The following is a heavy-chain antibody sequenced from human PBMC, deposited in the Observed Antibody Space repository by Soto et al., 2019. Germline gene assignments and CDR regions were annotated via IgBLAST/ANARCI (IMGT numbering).Heavy chain of an antibody. V-gene: IGHV3-15*01. CDR1: GFTFSNAW. Sequence: GGSLRLSCAASGFTFSNAWMSWVRQAPGKGLEWVGRIKSKTDGGTTDYAAPVKGRFTISRDDSKNTLYLQMNSLKTEDTAVYYCTTYIVVVPAAISYYYYGMDVWGQGTTVTVSS. J-gene: IGHJ6*02. CDR3: TTYIVVVPAAISYYYYGMDV. CDR2: IKSKTDGGTT. D-gene: IGHD2-2*01.